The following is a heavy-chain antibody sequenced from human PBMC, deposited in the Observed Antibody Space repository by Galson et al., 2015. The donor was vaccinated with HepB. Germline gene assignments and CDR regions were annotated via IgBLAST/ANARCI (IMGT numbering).Heavy chain of an antibody. Sequence: SLRLSCAASGFTFSSYAMSWVRQAPGKGLEWVSAISGSGGSAYYADSVKGRFTISRDNSKNTLYLQMNSLRAEDTAVYYCAKESDYYDSSGYFQHWGQGTLVTVSS. V-gene: IGHV3-23*01. J-gene: IGHJ1*01. D-gene: IGHD3-22*01. CDR1: GFTFSSYA. CDR2: ISGSGGSA. CDR3: AKESDYYDSSGYFQH.